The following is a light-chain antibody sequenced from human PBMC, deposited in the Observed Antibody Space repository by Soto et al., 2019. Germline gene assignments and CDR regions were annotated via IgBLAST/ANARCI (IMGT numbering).Light chain of an antibody. Sequence: QSVLTQPASVSGSPGQSITISCTGSSSDVGGYNYVSWYQQHPGKAPKLMIYEVSNRPSGVSNRFSGSKSDNTASLTISGLQAEDDADYYCSSYTSSSTYVFGTGTKLTVL. CDR3: SSYTSSSTYV. CDR2: EVS. J-gene: IGLJ1*01. CDR1: SSDVGGYNY. V-gene: IGLV2-14*01.